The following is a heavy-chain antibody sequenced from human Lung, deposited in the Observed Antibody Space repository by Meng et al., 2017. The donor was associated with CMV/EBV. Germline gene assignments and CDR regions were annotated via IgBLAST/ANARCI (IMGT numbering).Heavy chain of an antibody. J-gene: IGHJ6*02. Sequence: SVKVSCXPSGYTLTDYYLHWVRQAPGQGLEWMGWINPDSGGTYFAQKFQDRVTMTRDTSISTAYMELSSLRSADTAVYYCARVGGMSTRVRGVGYHSALDVWGQGTTVTVSS. V-gene: IGHV1-2*02. CDR1: GYTLTDYY. D-gene: IGHD3-10*01. CDR2: INPDSGGT. CDR3: ARVGGMSTRVRGVGYHSALDV.